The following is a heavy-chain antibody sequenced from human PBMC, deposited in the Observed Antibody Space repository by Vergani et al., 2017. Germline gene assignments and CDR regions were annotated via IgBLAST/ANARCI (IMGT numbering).Heavy chain of an antibody. CDR2: ISSSSSYI. D-gene: IGHD2-2*01. CDR1: GFTFSSYS. J-gene: IGHJ6*02. Sequence: EVQLVESGGGLVKPGGSLRLSCAASGFTFSSYSMNWVRQAPGKGLEWVSSISSSSSYIYYADSEKGRFTISEDNAKNSLYLQMNSLRAEDTAVYYCARDLYCSRTSCAYYGMDVWGQGTTVTVSS. CDR3: ARDLYCSRTSCAYYGMDV. V-gene: IGHV3-21*01.